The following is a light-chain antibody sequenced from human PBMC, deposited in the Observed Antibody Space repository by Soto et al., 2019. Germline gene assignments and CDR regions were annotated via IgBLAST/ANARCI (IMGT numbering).Light chain of an antibody. Sequence: EIVLTQSPATLSLSPGERATLSCRASQSVSFYLAWYQQKPGQAPRLLIYDASNRATGIPARFSGSGSGTDFTLTISSLEPEDFAVYYCHQRNQFGQGTRLEIK. CDR1: QSVSFY. CDR3: HQRNQ. CDR2: DAS. V-gene: IGKV3-11*01. J-gene: IGKJ5*01.